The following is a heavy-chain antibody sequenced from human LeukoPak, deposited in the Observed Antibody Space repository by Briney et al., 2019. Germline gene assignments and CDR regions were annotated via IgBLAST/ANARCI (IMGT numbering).Heavy chain of an antibody. CDR3: ARELKSRLDKLRYFDWFRNNYYYYMDV. CDR2: LTPIGGST. D-gene: IGHD3-9*01. V-gene: IGHV1-46*01. CDR1: GYSFTSYY. J-gene: IGHJ6*03. Sequence: ASVKVSCKASGYSFTSYYVHWVRQAPGQGLEWMGILTPIGGSTTYAQKFQGRVTMTRDMSTSTVYMGLSSLRSEDTAVYYCARELKSRLDKLRYFDWFRNNYYYYMDVWGKGTTVTVSS.